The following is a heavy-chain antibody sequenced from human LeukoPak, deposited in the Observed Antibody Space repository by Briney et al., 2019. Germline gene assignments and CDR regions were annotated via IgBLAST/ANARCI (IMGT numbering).Heavy chain of an antibody. D-gene: IGHD6-13*01. CDR3: ARSPVSIAAADY. CDR2: ISSSSSYI. CDR1: GFTFSSYS. V-gene: IGHV3-21*01. J-gene: IGHJ4*02. Sequence: KTGGSLRLSCAASGFTFSSYSMNWVRQAPGKGLEWVSSISSSSSYIYYADSVKGRFTISRDNAKNSLYLQMNSLRAEDTAVYYCARSPVSIAAADYWGQGTLVTVSS.